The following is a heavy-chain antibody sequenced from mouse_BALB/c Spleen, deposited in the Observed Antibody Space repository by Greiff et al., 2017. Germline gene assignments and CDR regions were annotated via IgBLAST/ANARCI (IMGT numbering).Heavy chain of an antibody. Sequence: EVQVVESGGGLVQPGGSLRLSCATSGFTFTDYYMSWVRQPPGKALEWLGFIRNKANGYTTEYSASVKGRFTISRDNSQSILYLQMNTLRAEDSATYYCARAPDGYYEYFDVWGAGTTVTVSS. CDR1: GFTFTDYY. CDR3: ARAPDGYYEYFDV. J-gene: IGHJ1*01. D-gene: IGHD2-3*01. V-gene: IGHV7-3*02. CDR2: IRNKANGYTT.